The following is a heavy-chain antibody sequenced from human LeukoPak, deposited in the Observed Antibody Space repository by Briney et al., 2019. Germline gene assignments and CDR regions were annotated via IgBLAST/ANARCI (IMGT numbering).Heavy chain of an antibody. Sequence: ASVKVSCKASGYTFTSYGISWVRQAPGQGLEWMGWISAYNGNTNYAQKLQGRVTMTTDTSTSTAYMELRSLRSDDTAVYYCARDLPPEVATNRYDYWGQGTLITVSS. J-gene: IGHJ4*02. CDR2: ISAYNGNT. CDR3: ARDLPPEVATNRYDY. CDR1: GYTFTSYG. D-gene: IGHD5-24*01. V-gene: IGHV1-18*01.